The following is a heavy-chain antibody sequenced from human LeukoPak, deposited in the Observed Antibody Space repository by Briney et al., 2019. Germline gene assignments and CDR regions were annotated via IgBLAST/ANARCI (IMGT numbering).Heavy chain of an antibody. CDR2: MNPNSGNS. J-gene: IGHJ4*02. V-gene: IGHV1-8*01. CDR3: ARGLDSGSYYVYAY. Sequence: ASVKVSCTASGYTFTSYDINWVRQATGQGLEWMGWMNPNSGNSVYAREFQGRVTMTRNTAVNTAYMELSSLGSDDTAIYYCARGLDSGSYYVYAYWGQGTPVIVSS. CDR1: GYTFTSYD. D-gene: IGHD1-26*01.